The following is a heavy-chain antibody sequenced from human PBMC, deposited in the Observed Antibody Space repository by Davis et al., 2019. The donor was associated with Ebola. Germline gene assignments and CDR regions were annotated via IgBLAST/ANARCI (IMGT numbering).Heavy chain of an antibody. CDR1: GFTFDDYG. J-gene: IGHJ6*03. CDR2: INWNGGST. Sequence: PGGSLRLSCAASGFTFDDYGMSWVRQAPGKGLEWVSGINWNGGSTGYADSVKGRFTISRDNAKNSLYLQMNSLRAEDTALYYCARRCSSGSYYFRTYYYYMDVWGKGTTVTVSS. CDR3: ARRCSSGSYYFRTYYYYMDV. D-gene: IGHD1-26*01. V-gene: IGHV3-20*04.